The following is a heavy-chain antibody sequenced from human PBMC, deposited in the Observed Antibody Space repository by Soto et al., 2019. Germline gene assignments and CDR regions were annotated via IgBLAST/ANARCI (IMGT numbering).Heavy chain of an antibody. Sequence: QVHLVQSGAEVKKPGASVKVSCKASGYTFTDYHIYWVRQAPGQGLQWLGRINPRSGGTSTAQKFQGRLTMTWDTSTSAVHMELSSLRSEDTAFYYCVRDWGGYYFDYWGQGTLVTVSS. J-gene: IGHJ4*02. CDR2: INPRSGGT. CDR3: VRDWGGYYFDY. CDR1: GYTFTDYH. V-gene: IGHV1-46*01. D-gene: IGHD3-16*01.